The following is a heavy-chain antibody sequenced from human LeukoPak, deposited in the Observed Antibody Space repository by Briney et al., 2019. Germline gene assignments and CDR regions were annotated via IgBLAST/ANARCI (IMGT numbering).Heavy chain of an antibody. D-gene: IGHD2-21*02. V-gene: IGHV1-58*01. Sequence: SVKVSCKASGFTFTSSAVQWVRQARGQRLEWIGWIVVGSGNTNYAQKFQERVTITRDMSTSTAYMELSSLRSEDTAVYYCAADPWCGGDCYQFDHWGQGTLVTVSS. CDR3: AADPWCGGDCYQFDH. CDR2: IVVGSGNT. CDR1: GFTFTSSA. J-gene: IGHJ4*02.